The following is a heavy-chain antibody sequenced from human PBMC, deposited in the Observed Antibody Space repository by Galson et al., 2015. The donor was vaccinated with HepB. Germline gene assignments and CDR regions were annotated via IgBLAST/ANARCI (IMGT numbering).Heavy chain of an antibody. Sequence: SLRLSCAASEFTFTNAWMNWVRQAPGKGLEWVGRVKSKTDGGTTDYTAPVKGRFTISRDDSKNTLYLQMNSLKIEDTAVYYCTSEKRYPLYGMDVWGQGTTVTVSS. CDR3: TSEKRYPLYGMDV. V-gene: IGHV3-15*01. D-gene: IGHD5-24*01. CDR2: VKSKTDGGTT. CDR1: EFTFTNAW. J-gene: IGHJ6*02.